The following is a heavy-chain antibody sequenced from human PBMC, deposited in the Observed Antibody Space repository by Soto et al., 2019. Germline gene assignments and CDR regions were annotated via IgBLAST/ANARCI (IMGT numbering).Heavy chain of an antibody. CDR3: ARSTDRYSFDY. Sequence: CTASGYSFSNYDLHWVRLAPGQGLEWLGMINPISGDTTSAQKFQARVTMTRGSSPRTVDLDLSSLRSDDTAVYYCARSTDRYSFDYWGQGTLVTVSS. V-gene: IGHV1-46*01. J-gene: IGHJ4*02. CDR1: GYSFSNYD. CDR2: INPISGDT. D-gene: IGHD1-1*01.